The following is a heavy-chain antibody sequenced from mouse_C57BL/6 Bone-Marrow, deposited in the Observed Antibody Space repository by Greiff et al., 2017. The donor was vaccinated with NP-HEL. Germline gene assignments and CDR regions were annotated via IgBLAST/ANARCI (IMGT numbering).Heavy chain of an antibody. D-gene: IGHD4-1*01. J-gene: IGHJ1*03. V-gene: IGHV5-2*01. Sequence: DVMLVESGGGLVQPGESLKLSCESNEYEFPSHDMSWVRKTPEKRLELVAAINSDGGSTYYPDTMERRFIISRDNTKKTLSLQWISLRSEYTALYYCARQGAGTLRYFDVWGTGTTVTVSS. CDR3: ARQGAGTLRYFDV. CDR1: EYEFPSHD. CDR2: INSDGGST.